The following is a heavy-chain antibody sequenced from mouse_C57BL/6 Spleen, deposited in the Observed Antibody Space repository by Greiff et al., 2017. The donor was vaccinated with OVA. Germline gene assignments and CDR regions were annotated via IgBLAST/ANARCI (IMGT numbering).Heavy chain of an antibody. CDR2: IDPSDSYT. CDR1: GYTFTSYW. CDR3: ARTTDSSLTSIAY. J-gene: IGHJ4*01. V-gene: IGHV1-69*01. D-gene: IGHD1-1*01. Sequence: VQLQQPGAELVMPGASVKLSCKASGYTFTSYWMHWVKQRPGQGLEWIGEIDPSDSYTNYNQKFKGKSTLTVAKSSSTAYMQLSSLTSDDSAFYYCARTTDSSLTSIAYWGQGTSVTVSS.